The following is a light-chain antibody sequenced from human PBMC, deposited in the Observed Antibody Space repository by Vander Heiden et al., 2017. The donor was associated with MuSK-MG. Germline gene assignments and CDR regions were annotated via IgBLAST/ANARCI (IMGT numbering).Light chain of an antibody. CDR2: GAS. CDR3: QHYGNGAPGYT. CDR1: QSVRNN. V-gene: IGKV3-15*01. J-gene: IGKJ2*01. Sequence: EIVMTQSPVTLSVSPGARATLSCRASQSVRNNLAWFQQKPGQAPRLLIYGASTRATGITARFSGSAYGTEFTLTISSLHPVDFAVYYCQHYGNGAPGYTCGQGTKLEIK.